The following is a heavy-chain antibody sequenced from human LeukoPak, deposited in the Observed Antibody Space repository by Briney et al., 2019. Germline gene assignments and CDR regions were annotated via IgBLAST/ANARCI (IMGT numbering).Heavy chain of an antibody. CDR2: INPSGGST. Sequence: ASVKVSCKASGYTFTRYYMHGVRQAPGQGLEWMGIINPSGGSTSYAQKFQGRVTMTRDTPTSTVYMELNNLSSEDTAVYYCAREGEITVAAHFQHWGQGTLVTVSS. CDR3: AREGEITVAAHFQH. V-gene: IGHV1-46*01. D-gene: IGHD6-19*01. J-gene: IGHJ1*01. CDR1: GYTFTRYY.